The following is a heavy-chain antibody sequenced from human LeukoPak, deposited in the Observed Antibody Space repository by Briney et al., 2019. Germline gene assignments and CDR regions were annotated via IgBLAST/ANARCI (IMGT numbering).Heavy chain of an antibody. CDR1: GSTFSSYG. CDR2: ISYDGSNK. V-gene: IGHV3-30*18. CDR3: AKMTTANYGGVFDY. D-gene: IGHD4-4*01. J-gene: IGHJ4*02. Sequence: PGGSLRLSCAASGSTFSSYGMHWVRQAPGKGLEWVAVISYDGSNKYYADSVKGRFTISRDNSKNTLYLQMNSLRAEDTAVYYCAKMTTANYGGVFDYWGQGTLVTVSS.